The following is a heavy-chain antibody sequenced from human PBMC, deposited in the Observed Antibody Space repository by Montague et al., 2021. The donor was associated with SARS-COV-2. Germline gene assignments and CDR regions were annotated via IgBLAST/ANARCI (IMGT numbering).Heavy chain of an antibody. J-gene: IGHJ6*02. D-gene: IGHD1-1*01. CDR1: GDSISTSY. CDR2: IYYSGRT. V-gene: IGHV4-59*01. CDR3: ARAERRSPDTTHLYYYNGMDV. Sequence: SETLSLTCTVSGDSISTSYWAWIRQPPGKGLEWIGYIYYSGRTSYNSSLKSRVTISVDTSKNQVSLNLSSVTAADTAVYFCARAERRSPDTTHLYYYNGMDVWGQGTTVTVSS.